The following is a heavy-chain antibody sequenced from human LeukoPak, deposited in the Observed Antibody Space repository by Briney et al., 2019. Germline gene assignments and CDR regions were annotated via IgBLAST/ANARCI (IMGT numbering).Heavy chain of an antibody. Sequence: AGGSLRLSCVASGFTFRNYDMHWVRQATGKGLEWVSGIGAAGDTYSPGSVKGRFTISRENANNSLYLQMNSLRAGDTAMYYCARDRAGDFDYWGQGTLVTVSS. CDR2: IGAAGDT. CDR1: GFTFRNYD. CDR3: ARDRAGDFDY. J-gene: IGHJ4*02. D-gene: IGHD6-19*01. V-gene: IGHV3-13*04.